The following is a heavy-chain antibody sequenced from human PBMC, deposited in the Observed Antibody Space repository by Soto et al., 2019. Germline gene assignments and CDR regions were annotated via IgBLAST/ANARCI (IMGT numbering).Heavy chain of an antibody. CDR1: GFTFSSYA. CDR3: ARDGGGY. J-gene: IGHJ4*02. CDR2: MSYDGSNK. Sequence: QVQLVESGGGVVQPGRSLRLSCAASGFTFSSYAMHWVRRAPGKGLEWMAVMSYDGSNKYYADSVKGRFTISRDNSKNSLAQQMNCLRPECRGLYSCARDGGGYCGQGPLVIVAA. V-gene: IGHV3-30-3*01. D-gene: IGHD3-16*01.